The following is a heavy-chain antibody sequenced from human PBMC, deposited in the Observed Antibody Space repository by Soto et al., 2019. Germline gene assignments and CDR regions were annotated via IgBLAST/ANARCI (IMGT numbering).Heavy chain of an antibody. CDR1: GGSISSSSYY. V-gene: IGHV4-39*01. D-gene: IGHD2-15*01. J-gene: IGHJ5*02. CDR3: SRALAVVAATQDTRHNWFDP. Sequence: SETLSLTCTVSGGSISSSSYYWGWIRQPPGKGLEWIGSIYYSGSTYYNPSLKSRVTISVDTSKNQFSLKLSSVAAADTAVYYCSRALAVVAATQDTRHNWFDPWGQGTLVTVSS. CDR2: IYYSGST.